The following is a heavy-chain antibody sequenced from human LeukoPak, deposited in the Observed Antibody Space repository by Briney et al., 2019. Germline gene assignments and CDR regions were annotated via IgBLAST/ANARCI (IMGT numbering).Heavy chain of an antibody. J-gene: IGHJ4*02. D-gene: IGHD3-10*01. CDR2: IYYSGST. CDR3: ATDNSYGSGSYYT. CDR1: GGSINNYY. V-gene: IGHV4-59*01. Sequence: SETLSLTCTVSGGSINNYYWGWIRQPPGEGLEWIGYIYYSGSTNYNPSLKSRVTISVDTSKNQFSLKLSSVTAADTAVYYCATDNSYGSGSYYTWGQGTLVTVSS.